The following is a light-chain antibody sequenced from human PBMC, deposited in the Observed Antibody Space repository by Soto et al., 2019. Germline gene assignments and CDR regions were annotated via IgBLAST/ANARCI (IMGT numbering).Light chain of an antibody. CDR3: QHYGSSTGT. CDR1: QSVSNTY. Sequence: EIVLTQSPGTLSLSPGERATLSCRASQSVSNTYLAWYQQKPGQAPRLLIYGASSRATGIPDRFSGSGSGTDFTLTISRLEPEDFAVYYCQHYGSSTGTFGQGTKVEIK. J-gene: IGKJ1*01. V-gene: IGKV3-20*01. CDR2: GAS.